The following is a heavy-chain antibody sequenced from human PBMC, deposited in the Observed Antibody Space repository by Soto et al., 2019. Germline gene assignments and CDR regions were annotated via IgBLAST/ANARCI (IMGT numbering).Heavy chain of an antibody. CDR1: GFVFSTYA. CDR3: AHPRGYGVFDAVDI. CDR2: ISSTGGTT. J-gene: IGHJ3*02. V-gene: IGHV3-23*01. Sequence: PGGSLRLSCAASGFVFSTYAMNWVRQAPGKGLEWVSAISSTGGTTYYAESVRGRFIISRDNSINTLYLQMSSLRTEDTALYYCAHPRGYGVFDAVDIWGQGTMVTVSS. D-gene: IGHD4-17*01.